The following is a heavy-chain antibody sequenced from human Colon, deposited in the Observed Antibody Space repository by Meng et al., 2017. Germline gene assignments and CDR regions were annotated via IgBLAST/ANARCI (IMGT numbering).Heavy chain of an antibody. J-gene: IGHJ4*02. CDR3: VREWSAFDY. Sequence: VQVGGWVAGLVRPGGSLRLSGAASGFTLSGYWMHWVRQVPGKGLVWVSDLSNDGSTTRYADSVKGRFTISRDSAKNTLFLQMNSLRAEDTAVYYCVREWSAFDYWGQGTLVTVSS. CDR2: LSNDGSTT. V-gene: IGHV3-74*01. CDR1: GFTLSGYW. D-gene: IGHD2-15*01.